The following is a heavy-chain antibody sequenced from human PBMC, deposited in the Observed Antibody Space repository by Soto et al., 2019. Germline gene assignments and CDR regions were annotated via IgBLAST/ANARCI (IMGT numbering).Heavy chain of an antibody. J-gene: IGHJ3*02. CDR3: ARDQYYYDSSGYQI. D-gene: IGHD3-22*01. CDR1: GGTFSSYT. CDR2: IIPILGIA. Sequence: QVQLVQSGAEVKKPGSSVKVSCKASGGTFSSYTISWVRQAPGQGLEWMGRIIPILGIANYAQKFQGRVTITADKSTSTAYMELSSLRSEDTAVYYCARDQYYYDSSGYQIWGQGTMVTVSS. V-gene: IGHV1-69*08.